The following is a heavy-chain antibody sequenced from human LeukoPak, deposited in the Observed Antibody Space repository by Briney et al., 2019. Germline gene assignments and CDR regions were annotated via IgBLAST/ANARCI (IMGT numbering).Heavy chain of an antibody. CDR2: INTNTGNP. J-gene: IGHJ5*02. D-gene: IGHD6-6*01. V-gene: IGHV7-4-1*02. CDR1: GGTFSSYA. CDR3: ARGCHSSSSRNWFDP. Sequence: GASVKVSYTASGGTFSSYAISWVRQAPGQGLEWMGWINTNTGNPTYAQGFTGRFVFSLDTSVSTAYLQISSLKAEDTAVYYCARGCHSSSSRNWFDPWGQGTLVTVSS.